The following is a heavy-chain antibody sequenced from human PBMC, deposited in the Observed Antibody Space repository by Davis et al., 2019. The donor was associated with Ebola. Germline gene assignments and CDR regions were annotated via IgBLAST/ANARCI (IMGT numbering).Heavy chain of an antibody. J-gene: IGHJ6*03. CDR3: VRGGGTYYSYHYKDV. CDR1: GASMSHHY. CDR2: MYTTGST. V-gene: IGHV4-4*07. Sequence: PSETLSLTCTVSGASMSHHYWTWIRQPAGKGLEWIGRMYTTGSTSYNPSFTGRLNMSIDISKNQFSLRLSSVTAADTALYYCVRGGGTYYSYHYKDVWGNGTTVIVSS.